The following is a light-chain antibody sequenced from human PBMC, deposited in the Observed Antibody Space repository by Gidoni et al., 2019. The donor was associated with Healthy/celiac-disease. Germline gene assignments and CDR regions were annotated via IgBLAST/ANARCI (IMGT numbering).Light chain of an antibody. CDR3: CSSAGIRVV. J-gene: IGLJ2*01. V-gene: IGLV2-23*01. CDR1: SSDVGSYNL. CDR2: EGS. Sequence: QSPLTQPAAVSGSPGQSITISCTGTSSDVGSYNLVSWYQQHPGKAPKLMIYEGSKRPSGVSNRFSGSKSGNTASLTISGLQAEAEADYYCCSSAGIRVVFGGGTKLTVL.